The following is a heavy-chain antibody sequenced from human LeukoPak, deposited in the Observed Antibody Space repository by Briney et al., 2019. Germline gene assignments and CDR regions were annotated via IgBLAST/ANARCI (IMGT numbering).Heavy chain of an antibody. J-gene: IGHJ3*02. D-gene: IGHD1-26*01. CDR1: GGSINGYY. Sequence: PSETLSLTCSVSGGSINGYYWSWIGHPAGKGLELIGRVNINGNTNRNLNLYSRVTMSGDTSKNQFSLNLSSVTAADTAVYYCARDLMGPTAGRTGFDIWGQGIMVTVSS. CDR2: VNINGNT. CDR3: ARDLMGPTAGRTGFDI. V-gene: IGHV4-4*07.